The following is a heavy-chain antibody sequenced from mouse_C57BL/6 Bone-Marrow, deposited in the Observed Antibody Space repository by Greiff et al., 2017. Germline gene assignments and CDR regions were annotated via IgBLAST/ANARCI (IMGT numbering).Heavy chain of an antibody. CDR3: ARLVFYCDYAWFAY. CDR1: GYTFTRYG. J-gene: IGHJ3*01. D-gene: IGHD2-4*01. V-gene: IGHV1-81*01. CDR2: IYTRSGNT. Sequence: VKLQQSGAELARPGASVKLSCKASGYTFTRYGISWVKQRTGQGLEWIGEIYTRSGNTYYNEKFKGKATMTVDKSSSTAYMELRSLTSKVSAVYFCARLVFYCDYAWFAYWGQGTLVTVSA.